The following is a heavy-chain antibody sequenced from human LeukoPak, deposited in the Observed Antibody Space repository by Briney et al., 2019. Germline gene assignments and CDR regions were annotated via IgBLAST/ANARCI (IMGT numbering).Heavy chain of an antibody. CDR2: IYSGGST. CDR1: GFTVSNNY. J-gene: IGHJ6*03. D-gene: IGHD3-22*01. V-gene: IGHV3-53*01. Sequence: GGSLRLSCAASGFTVSNNYMNWVRQAPGKGLEWVSVIYSGGSTYYADSVKGRFTISRDNSKNTLYLQMNSLRAEDTAVYYCAKDSYYDSSGYYYYYYYMDVWGKGTTVTVSS. CDR3: AKDSYYDSSGYYYYYYYMDV.